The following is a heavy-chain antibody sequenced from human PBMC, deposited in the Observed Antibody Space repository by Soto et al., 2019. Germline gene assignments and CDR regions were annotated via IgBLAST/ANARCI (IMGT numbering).Heavy chain of an antibody. V-gene: IGHV1-2*02. CDR3: ARQLAYCGGDCFTEPVDY. D-gene: IGHD2-21*02. Sequence: QAQLVQSGAEEKKPGASVKVSCEASGYTFTSYYMHWVRQAPGQGLEWMGWINPNSGDTKYAQKFRDKVTMTRDTSITTAYMEVKMLTSDDTAVYYCARQLAYCGGDCFTEPVDYWGQGTLVTVSS. J-gene: IGHJ4*02. CDR1: GYTFTSYY. CDR2: INPNSGDT.